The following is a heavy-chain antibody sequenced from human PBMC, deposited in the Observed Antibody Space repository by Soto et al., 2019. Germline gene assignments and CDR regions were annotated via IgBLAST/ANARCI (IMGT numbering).Heavy chain of an antibody. CDR2: LTANGNT. J-gene: IGHJ6*02. CDR1: GFAVSATY. CDR3: ARDALGLDV. V-gene: IGHV3-53*01. Sequence: ETLRLSCVVSGFAVSATYMSWVRQAPGQGLEWVSVLTANGNTIYADAVKGRFTVSRDISKNTVYLQLNSVTVEDTGLYYCARDALGLDVWGQGTTVTVSS.